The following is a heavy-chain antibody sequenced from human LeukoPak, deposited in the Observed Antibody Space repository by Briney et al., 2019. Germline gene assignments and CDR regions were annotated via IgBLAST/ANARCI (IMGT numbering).Heavy chain of an antibody. D-gene: IGHD6-13*01. V-gene: IGHV1-2*04. Sequence: GASVKVSCKASGYTFTGYYMHWVRQAPGQGLEWMGWINPNSGGTNYAQKFQGWVTMTRDTSISTAYMELSRLRSDDTAVYYCARDLAAAGSAPDELPGVWGQGTLVTVSS. CDR1: GYTFTGYY. J-gene: IGHJ4*02. CDR3: ARDLAAAGSAPDELPGV. CDR2: INPNSGGT.